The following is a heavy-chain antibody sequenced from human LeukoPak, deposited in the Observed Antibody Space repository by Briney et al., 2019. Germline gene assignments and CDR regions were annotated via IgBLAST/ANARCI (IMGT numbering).Heavy chain of an antibody. Sequence: PGGSLRLSCAASGFTFSSYSMNWVRQAPGKGLEWVAFIRYDGSNKYYADSVKGRFTISRDNSKNTLYLQMNSLRAEDTAVYYCAKDSVIGRGDILTGYYIPYFDYWGQGTLVTVSS. CDR1: GFTFSSYS. CDR3: AKDSVIGRGDILTGYYIPYFDY. J-gene: IGHJ4*02. V-gene: IGHV3-30*02. CDR2: IRYDGSNK. D-gene: IGHD3-9*01.